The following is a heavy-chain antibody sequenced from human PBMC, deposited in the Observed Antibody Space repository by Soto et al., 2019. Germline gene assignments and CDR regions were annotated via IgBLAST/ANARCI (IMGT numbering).Heavy chain of an antibody. Sequence: EVQLVESGGGLVQPGGSLRLSCAASGFTFSSYSMNWVRQAPGKGLEWVSYISSSSSTIYYADSVKGPFTISRDNAKNSRYLQMNSLRGEDTAVYYCARLNPGGYFDYWGQGTLVTVSS. V-gene: IGHV3-48*01. CDR1: GFTFSSYS. D-gene: IGHD3-10*01. J-gene: IGHJ4*02. CDR2: ISSSSSTI. CDR3: ARLNPGGYFDY.